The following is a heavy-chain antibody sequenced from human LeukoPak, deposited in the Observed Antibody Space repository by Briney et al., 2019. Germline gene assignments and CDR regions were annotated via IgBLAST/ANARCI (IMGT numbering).Heavy chain of an antibody. D-gene: IGHD3-10*01. CDR2: INHSGST. CDR3: ARTQYGSGSHDY. J-gene: IGHJ4*02. V-gene: IGHV4-34*01. Sequence: SETLSLTRAVYGGSFSGYYWSWIRRPPGKGLEWIGEINHSGSTNYNPSPKSRVTISVDTSKNQFSLKLSSVTAADTAVYYCARTQYGSGSHDYWGQGTLVTVSS. CDR1: GGSFSGYY.